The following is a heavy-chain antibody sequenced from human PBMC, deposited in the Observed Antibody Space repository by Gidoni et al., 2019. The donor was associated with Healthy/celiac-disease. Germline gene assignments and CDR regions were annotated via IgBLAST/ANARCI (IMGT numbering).Heavy chain of an antibody. CDR3: ARDGMDCSGGSCYANWFDP. Sequence: EVQLVESGGGLVQPGGSLRLSCAASGFTFSSYWMSWVRQAPGKGLEWVANINQDGSEKYYVDSVKGRFTISRDNAKNSLYLQMNSLRAEDTAVYYCARDGMDCSGGSCYANWFDPWGQGTLVTVSS. CDR2: INQDGSEK. V-gene: IGHV3-7*03. CDR1: GFTFSSYW. D-gene: IGHD2-15*01. J-gene: IGHJ5*02.